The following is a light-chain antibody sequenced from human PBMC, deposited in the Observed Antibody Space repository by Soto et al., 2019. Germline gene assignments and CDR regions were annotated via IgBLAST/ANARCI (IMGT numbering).Light chain of an antibody. CDR2: AAS. J-gene: IGKJ5*01. CDR1: EDISTW. CDR3: QHADSFPLIT. Sequence: DIQMTQSPSSVSASVGDRVTITCRSSEDISTWLAWYQQKPGKAPKLLIYAASSLQSGVPSRFSGSGSGTDFTLNISSLQPEDFATYYCQHADSFPLITFGQGTRLEI. V-gene: IGKV1-12*01.